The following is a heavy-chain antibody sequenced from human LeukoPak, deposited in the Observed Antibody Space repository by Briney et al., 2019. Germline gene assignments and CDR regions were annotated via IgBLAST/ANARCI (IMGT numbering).Heavy chain of an antibody. CDR2: IYHSGST. J-gene: IGHJ5*02. CDR3: ARDYGPSGRDIVVVPNWFDP. D-gene: IGHD2-2*01. V-gene: IGHV4-38-2*02. CDR1: GYSISSGYY. Sequence: PSETLSLTCTVSGYSISSGYYWGWIRQPPGKGLEWIGSIYHSGSTYYNPSLKSRVTISVDTSKNQFSLKLSSVTAADTAVYYCARDYGPSGRDIVVVPNWFDPWGQGTLVTVSS.